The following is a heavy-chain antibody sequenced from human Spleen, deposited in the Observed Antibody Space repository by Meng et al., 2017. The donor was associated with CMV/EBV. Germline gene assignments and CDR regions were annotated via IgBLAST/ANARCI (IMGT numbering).Heavy chain of an antibody. J-gene: IGHJ4*02. Sequence: VKLQESGPGLVKPSQXLSPTCTVSGGSISSGRYYWCWLRQPAGKGLEWIGPIYTSGSTNYNPYLKCRVTISVATSKNQFSLKQSSVTAADTAVYYCARVTFGVVINWGQGTLVTVSS. CDR1: GGSISSGRYY. D-gene: IGHD3-3*01. CDR3: ARVTFGVVIN. V-gene: IGHV4-61*02. CDR2: IYTSGST.